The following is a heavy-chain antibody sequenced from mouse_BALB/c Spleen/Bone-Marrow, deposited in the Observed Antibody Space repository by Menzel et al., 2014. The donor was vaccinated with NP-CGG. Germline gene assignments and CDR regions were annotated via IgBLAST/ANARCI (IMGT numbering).Heavy chain of an antibody. CDR3: ASSYYGTSQFAY. J-gene: IGHJ3*01. CDR2: IWAGGNT. CDR1: GFSLTSYG. Sequence: VQLQESGPGLVAPSQSLSITCTVSGFSLTSYGVHWVRQPPGKGLEWLGVIWAGGNTIYNSAPMSRLSINKDNSKSHVFLKMNSLQTDDTAMYSCASSYYGTSQFAYWGQGTLVTVSA. V-gene: IGHV2-9*02. D-gene: IGHD1-1*01.